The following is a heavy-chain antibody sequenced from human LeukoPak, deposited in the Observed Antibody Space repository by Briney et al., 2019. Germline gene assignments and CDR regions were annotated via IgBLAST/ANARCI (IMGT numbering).Heavy chain of an antibody. CDR3: AKDLSPYYYDSSGHYIPHDAFDI. Sequence: PGGSLRLSCAASGFTFSSYGMHWVRQAPGKGLEWVAVIWFDGNNKYYTDSAKGRFTISRDNSKNTLYLQMNSLRAEDTAIYYCAKDLSPYYYDSSGHYIPHDAFDIWGRGTMVTVSS. CDR1: GFTFSSYG. V-gene: IGHV3-33*06. CDR2: IWFDGNNK. J-gene: IGHJ3*02. D-gene: IGHD3-22*01.